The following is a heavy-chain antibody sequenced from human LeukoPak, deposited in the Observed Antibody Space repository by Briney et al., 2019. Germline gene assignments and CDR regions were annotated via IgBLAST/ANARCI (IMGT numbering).Heavy chain of an antibody. CDR2: IYYSGST. D-gene: IGHD3-3*01. CDR1: GVSITSSSYY. V-gene: IGHV4-39*01. Sequence: SETLSLTCTVSGVSITSSSYYRAWIRQSPGKGLEWIGSIYYSGSTYFNPSLKSRVTMSVDTSENQFSLKLTSVTAADTALYYCARTGRFGVASWFDPWGQGTLITVSS. CDR3: ARTGRFGVASWFDP. J-gene: IGHJ5*02.